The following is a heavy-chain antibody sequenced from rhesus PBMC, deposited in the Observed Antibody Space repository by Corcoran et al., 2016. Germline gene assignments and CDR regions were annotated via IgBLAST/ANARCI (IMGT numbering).Heavy chain of an antibody. CDR2: SYGTCGST. Sequence: LQESGPGGVEPSETLSLPCSVPGCSIRNGYAWILISPPPGTGLEWIGYSYGTCGSTNYNPSLKNRVTISKYWVKYQCSLKLSSVTAADTALSYWASSPANFDYWGQGALVTVSS. V-gene: IGHV4-76*01. CDR1: GCSIRNGYA. CDR3: ASSPANFDY. J-gene: IGHJ4*01.